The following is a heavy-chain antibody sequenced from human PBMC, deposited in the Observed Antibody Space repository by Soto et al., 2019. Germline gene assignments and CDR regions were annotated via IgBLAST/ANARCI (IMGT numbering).Heavy chain of an antibody. CDR3: ARVEVGATEGWFDP. Sequence: SETLSLTCAVYGGSFSGYYWSWIRQPPGKGLEWIGSIYHSGSTYYNPSLKSRVTISVDTTKNQFSLKLSSVTAADTAVYYCARVEVGATEGWFDPWGQGTLVTVSS. CDR1: GGSFSGYY. D-gene: IGHD1-26*01. CDR2: IYHSGST. J-gene: IGHJ5*02. V-gene: IGHV4-34*01.